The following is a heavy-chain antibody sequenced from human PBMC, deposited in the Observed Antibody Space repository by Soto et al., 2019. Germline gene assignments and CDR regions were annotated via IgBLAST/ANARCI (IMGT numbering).Heavy chain of an antibody. J-gene: IGHJ6*02. CDR2: ISSSGSTT. V-gene: IGHV3-11*01. D-gene: IGHD6-19*01. CDR3: AKGVAVAGYDYGLDV. Sequence: QVQLVASGGGLVKSGGSLRLSCAASGFIFSNYYLTWIRQAPGRGLEWISYISSSGSTTDYADSVKGRFTISRDNSKNSLYLQMDFLRADDTAVYYCAKGVAVAGYDYGLDVWGQGTTVSVSS. CDR1: GFIFSNYY.